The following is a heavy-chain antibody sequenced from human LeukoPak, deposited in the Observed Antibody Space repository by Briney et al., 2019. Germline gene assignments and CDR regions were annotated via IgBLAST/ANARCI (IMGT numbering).Heavy chain of an antibody. CDR1: GFTFSSYG. J-gene: IGHJ4*02. CDR3: AKNYYLLTGYYPTSYFDY. Sequence: GRSLRLSCAASGFTFSSYGMHWVRQAPGKGLEWVAVISYDGNNKYYADSVKGRFTISRDNSKNTLYLQMNSLRAEDTAVYFCAKNYYLLTGYYPTSYFDYWGQGTLVTVSS. V-gene: IGHV3-30*18. D-gene: IGHD3-9*01. CDR2: ISYDGNNK.